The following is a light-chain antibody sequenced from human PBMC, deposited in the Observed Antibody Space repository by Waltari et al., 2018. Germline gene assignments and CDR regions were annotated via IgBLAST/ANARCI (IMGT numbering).Light chain of an antibody. V-gene: IGLV2-11*01. CDR1: SSDVGGYDY. CDR3: CSYAGSQTSV. Sequence: QSALTQPRSVSGSPGQSVTISCTGTSSDVGGYDYVSWYQQHPGKAPKLMIYDVNKRPSGVPDRFSGSKSCNTASLTISGLQADDEADYYCCSYAGSQTSVFGGGTKVTVL. CDR2: DVN. J-gene: IGLJ2*01.